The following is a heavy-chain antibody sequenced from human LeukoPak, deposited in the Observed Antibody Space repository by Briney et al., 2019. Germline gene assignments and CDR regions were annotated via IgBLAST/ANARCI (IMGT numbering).Heavy chain of an antibody. V-gene: IGHV4-30-2*01. CDR3: ARDHFVGAFDI. CDR1: GGSISSGGYY. Sequence: SETLSLTCTVSGGSISSGGYYWSWIRQPPGKGLEWIGYIYHSGSTYYNLSLKSRVTISVDRSKNQFSLKLSSVTAADTAVYYCARDHFVGAFDIWGQGTMVTVSS. CDR2: IYHSGST. D-gene: IGHD1-26*01. J-gene: IGHJ3*02.